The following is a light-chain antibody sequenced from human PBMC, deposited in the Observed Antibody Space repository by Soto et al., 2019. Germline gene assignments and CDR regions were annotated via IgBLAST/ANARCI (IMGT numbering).Light chain of an antibody. Sequence: QSALTQPASVSGSPGQSITISCTGTSSDVGGYNYVSWYQQHPGKAPKLMIYDVSNRPSGVSNRFSGSKSGNTASLTISGLQAEDEADYYCSSYTSCSTLDEVFGGGTKLTVL. CDR2: DVS. CDR3: SSYTSCSTLDEV. CDR1: SSDVGGYNY. J-gene: IGLJ2*01. V-gene: IGLV2-14*01.